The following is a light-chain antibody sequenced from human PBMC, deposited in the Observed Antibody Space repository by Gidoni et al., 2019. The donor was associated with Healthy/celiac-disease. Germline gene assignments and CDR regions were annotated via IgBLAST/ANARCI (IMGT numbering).Light chain of an antibody. Sequence: QSALTPPASVSGSPGQSITISCTGTSSDVGGYNYVSWYQQHPGKAPKLMIYEVSNRPSGVSNRFSGSKSGNTASLTISGLQAEDEADYYCSSYTSSSTYVVFGGGTKLTGL. CDR2: EVS. V-gene: IGLV2-14*01. J-gene: IGLJ2*01. CDR3: SSYTSSSTYVV. CDR1: SSDVGGYNY.